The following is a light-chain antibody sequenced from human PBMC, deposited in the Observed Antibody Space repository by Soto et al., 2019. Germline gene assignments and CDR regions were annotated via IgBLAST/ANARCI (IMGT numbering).Light chain of an antibody. CDR2: DVS. CDR1: INDVGSSNY. CDR3: SSYTTTSTWV. J-gene: IGLJ2*01. V-gene: IGLV2-14*01. Sequence: QSVLTQPASVSGSPGQSITISCTGTINDVGSSNYVSWYKQHPGKAPKLMIYDVSNRPSGVSNRFSGSKSGNTASLTISGLQAEDEADYYCSSYTTTSTWVFGGGTKLTVL.